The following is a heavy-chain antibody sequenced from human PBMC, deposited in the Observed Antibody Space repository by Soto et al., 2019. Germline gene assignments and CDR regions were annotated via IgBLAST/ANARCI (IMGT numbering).Heavy chain of an antibody. Sequence: GGSLRLSCAASGFTFSSYAMSWVRQAPGKGLEWVSAISGSGGSTYYADSVKGRFTISRDNSKNTLYLQMNSLRAEDTAVYYCAKSPIQYCSSTSCYYDTRYYYYMDVWGKGTTVTVSS. CDR1: GFTFSSYA. D-gene: IGHD2-2*01. CDR2: ISGSGGST. V-gene: IGHV3-23*01. CDR3: AKSPIQYCSSTSCYYDTRYYYYMDV. J-gene: IGHJ6*03.